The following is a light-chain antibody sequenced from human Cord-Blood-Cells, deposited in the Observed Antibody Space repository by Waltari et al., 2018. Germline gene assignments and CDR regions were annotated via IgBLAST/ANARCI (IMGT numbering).Light chain of an antibody. CDR2: STN. V-gene: IGLV8-61*01. J-gene: IGLJ3*02. Sequence: QTVVTQEPSFSVSPGGTVTLTCGFSSGSVSTSYHPRWYQQTPGQAPRTLIYSTNTRSSGVPDRFSGSILGNKAALTITGAQADDESDYYCVLYMGSGISVFGGGTKLTVL. CDR3: VLYMGSGISV. CDR1: SGSVSTSYH.